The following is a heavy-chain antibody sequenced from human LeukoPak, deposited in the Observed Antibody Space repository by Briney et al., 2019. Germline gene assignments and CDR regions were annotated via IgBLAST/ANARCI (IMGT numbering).Heavy chain of an antibody. J-gene: IGHJ1*01. CDR3: AKEHIAAARDQYFQH. CDR2: ISAYNGNT. D-gene: IGHD6-13*01. Sequence: ASVKVSCKASGYTFTSYGISWVRQAPGQGLEWMGWISAYNGNTNYAQKLQGRVTMTTDTSTSTAYMELRSLRSDDTAVYYCAKEHIAAARDQYFQHWGQGTLSPSPQ. CDR1: GYTFTSYG. V-gene: IGHV1-18*01.